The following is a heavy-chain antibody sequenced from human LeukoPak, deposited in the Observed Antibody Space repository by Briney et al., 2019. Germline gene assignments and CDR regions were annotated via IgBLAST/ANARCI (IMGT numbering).Heavy chain of an antibody. J-gene: IGHJ6*03. CDR3: TRQYCSGGSCYPRGGGYYYYYMDV. V-gene: IGHV3-49*03. Sequence: GGSLRLSCTASGFTFGDYAMSWFRQAPGKGLEWVGFIRSKAYGGTTEYAASVKGRFTISRDDSKSIAYLQMNSLKTEDTAVYYCTRQYCSGGSCYPRGGGYYYYYMDVWGKGTTVTVSS. CDR2: IRSKAYGGTT. D-gene: IGHD2-15*01. CDR1: GFTFGDYA.